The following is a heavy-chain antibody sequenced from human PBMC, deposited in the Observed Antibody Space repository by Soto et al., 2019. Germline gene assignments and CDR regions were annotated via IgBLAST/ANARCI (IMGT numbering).Heavy chain of an antibody. V-gene: IGHV4-39*01. CDR1: GGSISSSSYY. CDR3: ARYSQGSDYYYYYGMDV. CDR2: IYYSGST. J-gene: IGHJ6*02. Sequence: PSETLSLTCTLSGGSISSSSYYWGWIRQPPGKGLEWIGSIYYSGSTYYNPSLKSRVTISVDTSKNQFSLKLSSVTAADTAVYYCARYSQGSDYYYYYGMDVWGQGTTVTVSS. D-gene: IGHD3-10*01.